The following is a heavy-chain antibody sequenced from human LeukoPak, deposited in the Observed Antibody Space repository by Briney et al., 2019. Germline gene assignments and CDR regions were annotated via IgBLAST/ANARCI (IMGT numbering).Heavy chain of an antibody. CDR2: FYNGINT. D-gene: IGHD3-10*01. CDR3: ARSEGAGYYGSGNCFDP. CDR1: GLTVSSNY. V-gene: IGHV3-66*01. Sequence: GGSLRLSCAAAGLTVSSNYMTWVRQVPGEGLEWVSVFYNGINTYYADSVKGRFTTSRDNSKNTLYPQMNSLRAEDTAVYYCARSEGAGYYGSGNCFDPWGQGTLVTVSS. J-gene: IGHJ5*02.